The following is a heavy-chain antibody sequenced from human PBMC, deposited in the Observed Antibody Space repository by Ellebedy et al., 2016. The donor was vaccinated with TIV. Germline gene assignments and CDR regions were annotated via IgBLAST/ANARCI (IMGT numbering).Heavy chain of an antibody. CDR1: GFNLSSYG. CDR3: ARGGDHRDGYNGFDY. J-gene: IGHJ4*02. Sequence: PGGSLRLSCAASGFNLSSYGMHWVRQAPGKGLEWVAVISYDGSNKYYADSVKGRFTISRDDSKNTLYLQMNSLRTEDTALFYCARGGDHRDGYNGFDYWGQGTLVTVSS. CDR2: ISYDGSNK. D-gene: IGHD5-24*01. V-gene: IGHV3-30*03.